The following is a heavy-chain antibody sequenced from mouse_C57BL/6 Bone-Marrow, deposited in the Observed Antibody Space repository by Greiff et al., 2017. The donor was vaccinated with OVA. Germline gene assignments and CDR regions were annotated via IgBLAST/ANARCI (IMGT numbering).Heavy chain of an antibody. CDR1: GYAFSSSW. D-gene: IGHD2-2*01. J-gene: IGHJ2*01. V-gene: IGHV1-82*01. Sequence: QVQLQQSGPELVKPGASVKISCKASGYAFSSSWMNWVKQRPGKGLEWIGRIYPGDGDTNYNGKFKGKATLTADKSSSTAYMQLSSLTSEDSAVYFCARSVLLWLRRGYYFDYWGQGTTLTVSS. CDR3: ARSVLLWLRRGYYFDY. CDR2: IYPGDGDT.